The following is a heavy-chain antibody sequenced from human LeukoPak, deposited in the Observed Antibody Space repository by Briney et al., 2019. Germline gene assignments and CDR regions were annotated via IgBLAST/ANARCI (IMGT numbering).Heavy chain of an antibody. J-gene: IGHJ3*02. CDR1: GGSISSYY. V-gene: IGHV4-59*01. D-gene: IGHD3-16*01. Sequence: SETLSLTCTVSGGSISSYYWSWIRQPPGKGLEWIGYIYYNGSTNYNPSLKSRVTISVDTSKNQLSLKLSSVTAADTAVYYCARDLGNMIHDAFDIWGQGTMATVSS. CDR3: ARDLGNMIHDAFDI. CDR2: IYYNGST.